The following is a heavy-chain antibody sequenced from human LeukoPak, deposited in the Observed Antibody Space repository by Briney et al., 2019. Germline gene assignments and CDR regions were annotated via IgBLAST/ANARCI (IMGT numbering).Heavy chain of an antibody. D-gene: IGHD5/OR15-5a*01. J-gene: IGHJ6*02. Sequence: PGGSLRLSCAASGFTLSNAWMSWVRQAPGKGLEWVGRIKSKTDGGTTDYAAPVKGRFTISRDDSKKTLFLQMNSLKTEDTAVYYCTTAWSVYDGRNYYYGMDVWGQGTTITVSS. CDR3: TTAWSVYDGRNYYYGMDV. CDR1: GFTLSNAW. V-gene: IGHV3-15*01. CDR2: IKSKTDGGTT.